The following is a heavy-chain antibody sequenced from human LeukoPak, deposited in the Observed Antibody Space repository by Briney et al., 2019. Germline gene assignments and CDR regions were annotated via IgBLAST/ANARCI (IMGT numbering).Heavy chain of an antibody. J-gene: IGHJ3*02. D-gene: IGHD5-18*01. V-gene: IGHV4-39*01. CDR1: GGSIRDSSDY. Sequence: LETLCLTCTVSGGSIRDSSDYGGWIRQPPGKGLEWIGSISYSGSTYYNPSLTSRVTISVDTSKNQFSLKPISVTAADTAVYYCVRHPRGGYSNGFDGFDIWGQETIVTVSS. CDR2: ISYSGST. CDR3: VRHPRGGYSNGFDGFDI.